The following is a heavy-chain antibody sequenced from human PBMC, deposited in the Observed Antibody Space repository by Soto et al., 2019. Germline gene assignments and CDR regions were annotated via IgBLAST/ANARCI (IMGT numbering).Heavy chain of an antibody. V-gene: IGHV1-69*12. Sequence: QVQLVQSGAEVKKPGSSVKVSCKVSGDTFSRYAISWVRQAPGQGLEWMGGIIPIFGTTNYAQRFQGRVTITADESKSTAYMELSSLRSEDTAVYYCARVGITDYGPYYYYGMDVWGQGTTVTVSS. J-gene: IGHJ6*02. CDR1: GDTFSRYA. D-gene: IGHD4-17*01. CDR2: IIPIFGTT. CDR3: ARVGITDYGPYYYYGMDV.